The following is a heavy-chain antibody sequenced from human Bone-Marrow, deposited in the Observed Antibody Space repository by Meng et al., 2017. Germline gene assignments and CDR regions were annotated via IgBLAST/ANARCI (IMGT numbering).Heavy chain of an antibody. D-gene: IGHD5-18*01. CDR1: GFTFSSYG. CDR3: TRGYTSGSIDY. CDR2: ISWNSGSI. J-gene: IGHJ4*02. V-gene: IGHV3-9*01. Sequence: SLKISCAASGFTFSSYGMHWVRQAPGKGLEWVSGISWNSGSIGYADSVKGRFTISRDNAKNTLYLQMNSLRAEDTALFYCTRGYTSGSIDYWGQGTLVTVSS.